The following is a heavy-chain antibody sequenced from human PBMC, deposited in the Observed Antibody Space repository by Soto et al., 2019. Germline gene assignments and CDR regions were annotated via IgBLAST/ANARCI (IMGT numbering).Heavy chain of an antibody. D-gene: IGHD5-18*01. Sequence: QVQLQESGPGLVKPSDTLSLTCTVSGGSISSYYWSWIRQPPGKGLEWIGYIYYSGSTNYNPSLKSRVTISVDTSKNQFSLKLSSVTAADTAVYYCARNSYGTFDYWGQGTLVTVSS. V-gene: IGHV4-59*01. CDR3: ARNSYGTFDY. CDR2: IYYSGST. J-gene: IGHJ4*02. CDR1: GGSISSYY.